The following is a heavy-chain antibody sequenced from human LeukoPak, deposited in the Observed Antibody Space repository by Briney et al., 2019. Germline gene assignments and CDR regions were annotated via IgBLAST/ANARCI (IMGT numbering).Heavy chain of an antibody. CDR3: ARTSRDGYNFLDY. J-gene: IGHJ4*02. Sequence: SSETLSLTCTVSVGSIGRSSYYWGWIRQPPGKGLEWIGSIYYSGSTSYSPSLKSRVTISVDTSNNQFSLKVSSVTAADTAVYYCARTSRDGYNFLDYWGQGTLVTVSS. CDR1: VGSIGRSSYY. CDR2: IYYSGST. D-gene: IGHD5-24*01. V-gene: IGHV4-39*01.